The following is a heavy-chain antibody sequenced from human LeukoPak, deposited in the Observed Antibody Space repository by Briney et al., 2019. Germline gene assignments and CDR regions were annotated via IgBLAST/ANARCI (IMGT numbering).Heavy chain of an antibody. Sequence: PSETPSLTCTVSSYSIRNGYYWGWVRQSPGKGLEWIGSIYYTGITYYNPSLKSRVTISIDTSKNQFSLKLTSVTATDTAVYYCARESALGVERVGGYFDYWGQGALVTVFS. D-gene: IGHD1-26*01. V-gene: IGHV4-38-2*02. CDR1: SYSIRNGYY. CDR2: IYYTGIT. J-gene: IGHJ4*02. CDR3: ARESALGVERVGGYFDY.